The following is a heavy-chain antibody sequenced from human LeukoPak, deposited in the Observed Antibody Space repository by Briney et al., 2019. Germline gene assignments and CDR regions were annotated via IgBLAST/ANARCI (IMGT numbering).Heavy chain of an antibody. D-gene: IGHD4-17*01. J-gene: IGHJ4*02. CDR1: GYTFTSYY. CDR2: INPSGGST. Sequence: GASVKVSCKASGYTFTSYYMHWVRQAPGQGLEWMGIINPSGGSTSYAQKSQGRVTMTRDTSTSTVYMELSSLRSEDTAVYYCARGDSGYGDYVPPDYWGQGTLVTVSS. V-gene: IGHV1-46*01. CDR3: ARGDSGYGDYVPPDY.